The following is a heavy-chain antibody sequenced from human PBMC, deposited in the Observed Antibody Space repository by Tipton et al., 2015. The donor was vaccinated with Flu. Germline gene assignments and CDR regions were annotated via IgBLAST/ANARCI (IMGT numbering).Heavy chain of an antibody. V-gene: IGHV4-30-4*01. CDR2: IYYSGST. J-gene: IGHJ5*01. Sequence: LRLSCTVSSGSISSGDYYWSWIRQPPGKGLEWIAYIYYSGSTYYNPSLKSRITISVDTSKNQFSLKLSSVTAADTAVYYCARRDYSNYVSVPKNWFDSWGQGILVSVSS. D-gene: IGHD4-11*01. CDR3: ARRDYSNYVSVPKNWFDS. CDR1: SGSISSGDYY.